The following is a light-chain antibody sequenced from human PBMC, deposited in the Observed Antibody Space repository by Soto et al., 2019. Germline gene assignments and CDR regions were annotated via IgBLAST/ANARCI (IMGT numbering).Light chain of an antibody. CDR3: QQYNSPWT. CDR2: RAS. V-gene: IGKV1-5*03. Sequence: DIQMTQSPSTLSASVGDRVTITCRASQTISNWLAWFQQKPGKAPKLLIYRASSLERGVPSRFSGSGSGTEFTLTITSLQPDDFATYYCQQYNSPWTFGQGTKVEIK. CDR1: QTISNW. J-gene: IGKJ1*01.